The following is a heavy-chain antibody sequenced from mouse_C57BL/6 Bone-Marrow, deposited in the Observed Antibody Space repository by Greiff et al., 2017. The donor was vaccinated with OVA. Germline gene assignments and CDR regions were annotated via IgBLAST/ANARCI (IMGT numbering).Heavy chain of an antibody. D-gene: IGHD1-1*01. CDR1: GFSLTSYG. CDR3: AKAYYGSSYAMDY. J-gene: IGHJ4*01. Sequence: VQLQQSGPGLVQPSQSLSITCTVSGFSLTSYGVHWVRQSPGKGLEWLGVLWRGGSTDYNAAFMSRLSITKDNSKSQVFFKMNSLQADDTAIYYCAKAYYGSSYAMDYWGQGTSVTVSS. V-gene: IGHV2-5*01. CDR2: LWRGGST.